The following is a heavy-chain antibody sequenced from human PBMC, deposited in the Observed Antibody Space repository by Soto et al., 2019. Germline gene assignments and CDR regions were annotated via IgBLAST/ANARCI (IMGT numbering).Heavy chain of an antibody. V-gene: IGHV4-59*01. CDR3: ATHHPRTLPPLDIPFES. CDR1: GDSIGNSR. Sequence: SENLPVTYTVSGDSIGNSRWSWCRQPPEKGLEWIGLTFGRGSATYNPSLKSRVTISVDTSKNQLSLKLTSVTAADTAVYFCATHHPRTLPPLDIPFESGGKGTLGT. D-gene: IGHD2-2*02. J-gene: IGHJ4*02. CDR2: TFGRGSA.